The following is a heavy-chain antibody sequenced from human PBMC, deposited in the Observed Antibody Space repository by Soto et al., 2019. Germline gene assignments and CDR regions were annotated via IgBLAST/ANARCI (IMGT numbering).Heavy chain of an antibody. Sequence: ASVKVSCEASGDSFTGYYMHWVRQAPGQGLEWMGWINPNSGGTNYAQKFQGWVTMTRDTSISTAYMELSRLRSDDTAVYYCARVPGLDIVAPYGMDVWGQGTTVTVSS. CDR3: ARVPGLDIVAPYGMDV. V-gene: IGHV1-2*04. J-gene: IGHJ6*02. D-gene: IGHD5-12*01. CDR1: GDSFTGYY. CDR2: INPNSGGT.